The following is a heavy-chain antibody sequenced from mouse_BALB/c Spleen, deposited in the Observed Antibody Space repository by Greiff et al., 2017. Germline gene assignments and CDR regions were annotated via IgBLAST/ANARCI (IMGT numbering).Heavy chain of an antibody. J-gene: IGHJ4*01. Sequence: DVKLVESGGGLVQPGGSLKLSCAASGFTFSSYTMSWVRQTPEKRLEWVAYISNGGGSTYYPDTVKGRFTISRDNAKNTLYLQMSSLKSEDTAMYYCARREITVVPDYYAMDYWGQGTSVTVSS. CDR1: GFTFSSYT. CDR3: ARREITVVPDYYAMDY. D-gene: IGHD1-1*01. V-gene: IGHV5-12-2*01. CDR2: ISNGGGST.